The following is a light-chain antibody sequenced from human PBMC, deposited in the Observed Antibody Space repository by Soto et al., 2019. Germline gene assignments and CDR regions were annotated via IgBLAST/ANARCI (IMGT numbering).Light chain of an antibody. V-gene: IGKV3-20*01. CDR1: QSISSSY. Sequence: DIVLTQSPGTLSLSPGERATLSCRASQSISSSYLAWYQQKPGQAPRLLIYAASSRATGIPDRFSGSGSGKDFTITISRLEPEDFAVYYCHQYGSTSDTFGQGTQLEIK. J-gene: IGKJ2*01. CDR2: AAS. CDR3: HQYGSTSDT.